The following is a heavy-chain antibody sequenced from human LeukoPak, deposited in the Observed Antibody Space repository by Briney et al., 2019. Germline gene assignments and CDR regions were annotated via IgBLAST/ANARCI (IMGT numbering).Heavy chain of an antibody. CDR3: ARIYYYDSSGYCDY. V-gene: IGHV4-59*01. D-gene: IGHD3-22*01. J-gene: IGHJ4*02. Sequence: SETLSLTCTVSGGSISNYYWSWIRQPPGKGLEWIGYIYYSGSTNYNPSPKSRVTISVDTSKNQFALNLSSVTAADTAVYYCARIYYYDSSGYCDYWGQGTLVTVSS. CDR2: IYYSGST. CDR1: GGSISNYY.